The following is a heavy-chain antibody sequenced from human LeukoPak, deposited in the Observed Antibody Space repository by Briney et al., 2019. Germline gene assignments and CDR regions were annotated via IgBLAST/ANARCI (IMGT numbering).Heavy chain of an antibody. V-gene: IGHV4-31*03. Sequence: PSQTLSLTCTVSGGSISIAGYYWSWIRQHSGKGLEWIGYIYYTGDTYYNPSLKSRVTISAETSENQFSLKLTSVTAADTAVYYCATYCSSTSCPDNWFDPWGQGALVTVSS. CDR2: IYYTGDT. CDR3: ATYCSSTSCPDNWFDP. J-gene: IGHJ5*02. CDR1: GGSISIAGYY. D-gene: IGHD2-2*01.